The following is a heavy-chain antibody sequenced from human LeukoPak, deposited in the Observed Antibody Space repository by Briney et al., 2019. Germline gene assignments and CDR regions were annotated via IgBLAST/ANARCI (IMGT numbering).Heavy chain of an antibody. D-gene: IGHD3-16*01. Sequence: SETLSLTCTVSGGSISSYYWSWIRQPPGKGLEWIGYIYYSGSTNYNPSLKSRVTISVDTSKDQCSLKLSSVTAADTAVYYCARALGGAMGYWGQGTLVTVSS. J-gene: IGHJ4*02. CDR1: GGSISSYY. CDR2: IYYSGST. CDR3: ARALGGAMGY. V-gene: IGHV4-59*01.